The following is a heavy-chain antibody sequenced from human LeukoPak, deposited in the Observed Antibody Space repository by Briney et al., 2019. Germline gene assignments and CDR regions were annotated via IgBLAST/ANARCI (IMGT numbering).Heavy chain of an antibody. CDR1: GYTFTSYG. CDR3: AKTTVGYGSGRYPGWPADC. Sequence: GASVKVSCKASGYTFTSYGISWVRQAPGQGLEWMGWISAYNGNTNYAQKLQGRVTMTTDTSTGTAYMELRSLRSDDTAVYYCAKTTVGYGSGRYPGWPADCWGQGTLVTVSP. V-gene: IGHV1-18*01. J-gene: IGHJ4*02. CDR2: ISAYNGNT. D-gene: IGHD6-19*01.